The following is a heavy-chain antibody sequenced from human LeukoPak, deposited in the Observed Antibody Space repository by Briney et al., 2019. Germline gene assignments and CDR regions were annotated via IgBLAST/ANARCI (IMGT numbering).Heavy chain of an antibody. CDR2: IYPGDSDT. CDR1: GYSFTSYW. J-gene: IGHJ4*02. Sequence: GESLKISCKGSGYSFTSYWIGWVRQMPGKGLEWMGIIYPGDSDTRYSPSFQGQVTISADKSISTAYLQWSSLKASDTAMYYCARQGNSRDGFGEFDYWGQGTLVTVSS. V-gene: IGHV5-51*01. CDR3: ARQGNSRDGFGEFDY. D-gene: IGHD5-24*01.